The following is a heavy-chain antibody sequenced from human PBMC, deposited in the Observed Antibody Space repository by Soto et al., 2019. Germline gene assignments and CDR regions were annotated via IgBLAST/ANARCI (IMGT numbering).Heavy chain of an antibody. Sequence: GGSLRLSCTASGFTFTTFWMTWVRQAPGKGLEWVANIKNDGSEKYYVDSVKGRFSISRDNAKASVYLQMNSLRVEDTAIYYCARGRDSGYWGQGTLVTGFS. CDR3: ARGRDSGY. CDR1: GFTFTTFW. D-gene: IGHD2-21*01. J-gene: IGHJ4*02. CDR2: IKNDGSEK. V-gene: IGHV3-7*01.